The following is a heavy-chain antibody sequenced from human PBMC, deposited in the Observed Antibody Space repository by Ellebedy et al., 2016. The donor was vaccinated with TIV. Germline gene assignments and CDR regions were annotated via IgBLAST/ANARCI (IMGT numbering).Heavy chain of an antibody. CDR1: GFTVSSNY. CDR3: AAQRPLREGDCYGLY. Sequence: GESLKISCAASGFTVSSNYMSWVRQAPGKGLEWVSLLESGVRTYHAGYVKGRFTISRHNSMNTLYLQMNILRAEDTAVYYCAAQRPLREGDCYGLYWGQGSQVTVSS. J-gene: IGHJ4*01. CDR2: LESGVRT. D-gene: IGHD2-21*02. V-gene: IGHV3-53*04.